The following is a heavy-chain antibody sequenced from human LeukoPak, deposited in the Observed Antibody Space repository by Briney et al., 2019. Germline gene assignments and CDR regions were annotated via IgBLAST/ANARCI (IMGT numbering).Heavy chain of an antibody. Sequence: SETLSLTCTVSGASITIGAESYHWSWIRQPPGKGLEWIGEINHSGSTNYNPSLKSRVTISVDTSKNQFSLKLSSVTAADTAVYYCAREGRRGYSYGYYIHGYFDYWGQGTLVTVSS. D-gene: IGHD5-18*01. V-gene: IGHV4-34*01. J-gene: IGHJ4*02. CDR2: INHSGST. CDR1: GASITIGAESYH. CDR3: AREGRRGYSYGYYIHGYFDY.